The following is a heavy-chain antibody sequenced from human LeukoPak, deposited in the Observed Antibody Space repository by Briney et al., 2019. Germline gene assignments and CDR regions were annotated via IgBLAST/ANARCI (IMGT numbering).Heavy chain of an antibody. CDR3: ARSQYSSSWHGYYFDY. CDR2: IISDGGSI. D-gene: IGHD6-13*01. V-gene: IGHV3-74*01. CDR1: GFTFSTYW. Sequence: PGGSLRLSCAASGFTFSTYWMHWVRQAPGKGLVWVSRIISDGGSINYADSVKGRFTISRDNAKNTLYLQMNSLRAEDTAVYYCARSQYSSSWHGYYFDYWGQGTLVTVSS. J-gene: IGHJ4*02.